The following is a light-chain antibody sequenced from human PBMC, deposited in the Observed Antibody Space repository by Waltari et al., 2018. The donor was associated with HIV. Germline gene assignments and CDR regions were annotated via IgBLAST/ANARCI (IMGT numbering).Light chain of an antibody. J-gene: IGKJ4*01. CDR1: QDIRHY. V-gene: IGKV1-27*01. Sequence: DFQMTQSPSSLSASVGERVTITCRASQDIRHYVAWYQQKSGRVPKLLIHSASTLQSGVPSRCSGTGSGTEFTLISSSLQPDDVATYYCQKYNSVVTFGGGTKVEL. CDR2: SAS. CDR3: QKYNSVVT.